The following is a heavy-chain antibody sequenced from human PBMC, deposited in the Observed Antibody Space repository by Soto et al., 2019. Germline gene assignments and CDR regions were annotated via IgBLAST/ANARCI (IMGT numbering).Heavy chain of an antibody. CDR1: GFTVSSHY. D-gene: IGHD7-27*01. CDR3: ARDLGKVTGDI. Sequence: EVQLVESGGGSVLPGGSLRLSCVASGFTVSSHYMSWVRQAPGKGLEWVSVFYMDGTTHYADSVNGRFTISRDNSKNTLYFQMDSLRAEDTAVYYCARDLGKVTGDIWGQGTKVIVSS. V-gene: IGHV3-66*01. CDR2: FYMDGTT. J-gene: IGHJ3*02.